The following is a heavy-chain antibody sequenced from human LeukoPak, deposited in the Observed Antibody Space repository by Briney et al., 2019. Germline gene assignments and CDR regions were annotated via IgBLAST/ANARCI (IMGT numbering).Heavy chain of an antibody. CDR2: IKEDGSEK. V-gene: IGHV3-7*01. CDR3: ARDLYRIVVVPHYFDY. D-gene: IGHD3-22*01. Sequence: GSLRLSCAASGLTFSSYAMSWVRQAPGKGLEWVANIKEDGSEKYYVDSVKGRFIISRDNAKKSLYLQMNSLRAEDTAVYYCARDLYRIVVVPHYFDYWGQGTLVTVSS. CDR1: GLTFSSYA. J-gene: IGHJ4*02.